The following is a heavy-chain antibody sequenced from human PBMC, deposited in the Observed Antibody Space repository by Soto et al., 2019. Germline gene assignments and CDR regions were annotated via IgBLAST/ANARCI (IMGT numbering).Heavy chain of an antibody. D-gene: IGHD2-2*01. CDR3: ARDQGYCSSTSCYDNWFDP. J-gene: IGHJ5*02. CDR1: GGTFSSYT. V-gene: IGHV1-69*04. CDR2: IIPILGIA. Sequence: SVKVSCKASGGTFSSYTISWVRQAPGQGLEWMGRIIPILGIANYAQKFQGRVTITADKSTSTAYMELSSLRSEDTAVYYCARDQGYCSSTSCYDNWFDPWGQGTLVTVSS.